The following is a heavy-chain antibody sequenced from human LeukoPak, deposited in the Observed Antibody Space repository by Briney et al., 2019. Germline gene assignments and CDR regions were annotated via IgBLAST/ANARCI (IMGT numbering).Heavy chain of an antibody. D-gene: IGHD1/OR15-1a*01. CDR1: GGSINSYY. CDR3: ARQPSGTAAFDI. V-gene: IGHV4-59*08. Sequence: SETLSLTCAVSGGSINSYYWSWIRQPPGQGLEWIAYIYSSGDSNYNPSFKSRVTIPVDTSKNQFSLKLTSVAAADTAIYYCARQPSGTAAFDIWGQGTMVIVSS. J-gene: IGHJ3*02. CDR2: IYSSGDS.